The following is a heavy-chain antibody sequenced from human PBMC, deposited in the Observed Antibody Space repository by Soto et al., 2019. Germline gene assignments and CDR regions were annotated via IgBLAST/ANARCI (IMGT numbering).Heavy chain of an antibody. V-gene: IGHV1-69*06. CDR2: IIPIFGTA. D-gene: IGHD6-6*01. CDR1: GGTFSTYA. CDR3: ARDRVREYYITSSYGSWAFDI. J-gene: IGHJ3*02. Sequence: QGQLVHSGAEGKKPGSSVKVSCKASGGTFSTYAINGVRQAPGQGLEWMGGIIPIFGTANYAHKFQGRVTITADKSTSTAYMVLNSLRSEDTAVYYCARDRVREYYITSSYGSWAFDIWGQGTMVTVSS.